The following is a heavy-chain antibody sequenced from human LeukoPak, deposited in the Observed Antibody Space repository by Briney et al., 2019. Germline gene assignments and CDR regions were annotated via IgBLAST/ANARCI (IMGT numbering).Heavy chain of an antibody. CDR1: GGTFSSYA. D-gene: IGHD3-9*01. CDR2: IIPIFGTA. CDR3: ARGYDILTGYSSNWFDP. Sequence: SVKVSCKAFGGTFSSYAISWVRQAPGQGLEWMGGIIPIFGTANYAQKFQGRVTITADESTSTAYMELSSLRSEDTAVYYCARGYDILTGYSSNWFDPGAREPWSPSPQ. J-gene: IGHJ5*02. V-gene: IGHV1-69*13.